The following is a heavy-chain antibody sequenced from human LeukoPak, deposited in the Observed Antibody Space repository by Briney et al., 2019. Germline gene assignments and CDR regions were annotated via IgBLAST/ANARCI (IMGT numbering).Heavy chain of an antibody. D-gene: IGHD6-19*01. J-gene: IGHJ6*02. CDR2: ISAYNGNT. Sequence: ASVKVSCKASGYTFTSYGISWARQAPGQGLEWMGWISAYNGNTNYAQKLQGRVTMTTDTSTSTAYMELRSLRSDDTAVYYCPRLGIAVAGTYYYYGMDVWGQGTTVTVSS. CDR3: PRLGIAVAGTYYYYGMDV. CDR1: GYTFTSYG. V-gene: IGHV1-18*01.